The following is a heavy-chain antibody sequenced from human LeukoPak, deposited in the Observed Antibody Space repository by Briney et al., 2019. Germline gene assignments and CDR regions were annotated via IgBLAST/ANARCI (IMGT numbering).Heavy chain of an antibody. D-gene: IGHD3-10*01. CDR3: ASLGYYGSGSYPGFDY. Sequence: SETLSLTCTVSGGSISSSSYYWGWIRQPPGKGLEWIGSIYYSGSTYYNPSLKSRVTISVGTSKNQFSLKLSSVTAADTAVYYCASLGYYGSGSYPGFDYWGQGTLVTVSS. CDR2: IYYSGST. CDR1: GGSISSSSYY. V-gene: IGHV4-39*07. J-gene: IGHJ4*01.